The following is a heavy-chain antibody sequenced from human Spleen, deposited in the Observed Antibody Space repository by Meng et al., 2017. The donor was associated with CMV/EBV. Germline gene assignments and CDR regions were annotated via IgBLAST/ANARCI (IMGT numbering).Heavy chain of an antibody. CDR1: GFNFDEYA. CDR2: ISWNSGSI. V-gene: IGHV3-9*01. J-gene: IGHJ6*02. D-gene: IGHD3-10*01. Sequence: SLKISCVGSGFNFDEYAMHWVRLAPGKGLEWVSDISWNSGSIGYADSVKGRFTISRDNAKNSLYLQMNSLRAEDTALYYCAKGKGRKVRGVISYYYYYYGMDVWGQGTTVTVSS. CDR3: AKGKGRKVRGVISYYYYYYGMDV.